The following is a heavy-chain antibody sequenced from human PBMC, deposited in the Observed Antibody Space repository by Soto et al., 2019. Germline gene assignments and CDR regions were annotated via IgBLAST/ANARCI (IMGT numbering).Heavy chain of an antibody. CDR3: ARVGIAAAGTRNWFDP. J-gene: IGHJ5*02. CDR1: GGSISSCGYY. V-gene: IGHV4-31*03. CDR2: IYYSGST. Sequence: SETLSLTCTVSGGSISSCGYYWSWIRQHPGKGLEWIGYIYYSGSTYYNPSLKSRVTISVDTSKNQFSLKLSSVTAADTAVYYCARVGIAAAGTRNWFDPWGQGTLVTVSS. D-gene: IGHD6-13*01.